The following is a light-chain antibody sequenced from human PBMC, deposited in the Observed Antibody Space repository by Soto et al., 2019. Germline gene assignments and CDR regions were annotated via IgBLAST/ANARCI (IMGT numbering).Light chain of an antibody. J-gene: IGKJ4*01. CDR3: QQYGSSPFT. CDR2: GAS. V-gene: IGKV3-20*01. CDR1: QRVGSSY. Sequence: EVVLTQSPGTLSLSPGEGATLSCKATQRVGSSYLAWYQQKPGQAPRLLIYGASNRATGIPDRFSGSGSGTDFILSISRLKPEDFAVYFCQQYGSSPFTFGGGTKVEV.